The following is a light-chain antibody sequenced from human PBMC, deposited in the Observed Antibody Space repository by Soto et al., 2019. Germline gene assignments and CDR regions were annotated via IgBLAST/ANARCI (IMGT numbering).Light chain of an antibody. CDR2: AVS. V-gene: IGKV3-20*01. CDR1: QSLGSDY. J-gene: IGKJ1*01. CDR3: QLYGTSRT. Sequence: ETVLTQSPGTLSLSPGERATLSCRASQSLGSDYLAWYQQKPGQAPRLLIYAVSSRATDIPDRFSGSGSGTYFTLTISRLEQEDFAMYYCQLYGTSRTFGQGTKVEI.